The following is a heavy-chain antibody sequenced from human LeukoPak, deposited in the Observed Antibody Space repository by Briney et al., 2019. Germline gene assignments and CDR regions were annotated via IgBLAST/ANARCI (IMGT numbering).Heavy chain of an antibody. V-gene: IGHV3-21*01. CDR2: ISSSSSYI. CDR3: VRVRDDAYYDYVWGSYRSYYFDY. J-gene: IGHJ4*02. D-gene: IGHD3-16*02. CDR1: GFTFSSYS. Sequence: GGSLSLSCAASGFTFSSYSMNWVRQAPGKGLEWVSSISSSSSYIYYADSVKGRFTISRDDAKNSLYLQMNSLRAEDTAVYYCVRVRDDAYYDYVWGSYRSYYFDYWGQGTLVTVSS.